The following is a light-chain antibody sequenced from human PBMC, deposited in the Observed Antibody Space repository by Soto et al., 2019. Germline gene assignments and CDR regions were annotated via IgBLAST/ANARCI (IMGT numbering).Light chain of an antibody. J-gene: IGKJ2*01. V-gene: IGKV3-15*01. CDR3: QQYNNWPPKYT. CDR1: QIVSSN. CDR2: GAS. Sequence: EIVMTQSPAALSVSPGERDTIYCRTSQIVSSNLAWYQQKPGQAPSLLIYGASTRATGIPARFSGSGSGTEFTLTISSLQSEDFAVYCCQQYNNWPPKYTFGQGTKVDIK.